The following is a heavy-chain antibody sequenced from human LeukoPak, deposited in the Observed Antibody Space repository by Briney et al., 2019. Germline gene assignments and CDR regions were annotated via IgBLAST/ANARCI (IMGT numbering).Heavy chain of an antibody. CDR3: TRGWYSLDY. CDR1: GFTFSSYG. Sequence: GGSLRLSCAASGFTFSSYGMSWVRQAPGKGLEWVGFIRIKAYGGTTEYAASVKGRFTISRDDSKSIAYLQMNSLKTEDTAVYYCTRGWYSLDYWGQGTLVTVSS. CDR2: IRIKAYGGTT. D-gene: IGHD2-15*01. J-gene: IGHJ4*02. V-gene: IGHV3-49*04.